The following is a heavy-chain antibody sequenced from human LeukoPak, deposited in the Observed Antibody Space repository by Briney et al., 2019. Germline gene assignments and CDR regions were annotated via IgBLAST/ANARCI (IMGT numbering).Heavy chain of an antibody. Sequence: ASVKVSCKTSGYSFTNYYTHWVRQAPGQGLEWMGWINPNSGGTNYAQKFQGRVTLTRDTSIRTTYMELSSLRSDDTAVYFCARDLGWELVLDRWGQGTLVTVSS. CDR1: GYSFTNYY. J-gene: IGHJ4*02. D-gene: IGHD1-26*01. CDR3: ARDLGWELVLDR. V-gene: IGHV1-2*02. CDR2: INPNSGGT.